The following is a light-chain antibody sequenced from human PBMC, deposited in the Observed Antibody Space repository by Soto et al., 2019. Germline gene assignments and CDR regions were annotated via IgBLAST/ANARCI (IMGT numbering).Light chain of an antibody. Sequence: DIQLTQSPSSLSASVGDRVTISCQATQDISNYLNWYQQKPGKAPKLLIYDASNLEAGVPSRFSGGGSGTHFTLPISSLQPEDIATYYCQQYDNLHLTFGGGTKVEL. CDR3: QQYDNLHLT. CDR2: DAS. CDR1: QDISNY. V-gene: IGKV1-33*01. J-gene: IGKJ4*02.